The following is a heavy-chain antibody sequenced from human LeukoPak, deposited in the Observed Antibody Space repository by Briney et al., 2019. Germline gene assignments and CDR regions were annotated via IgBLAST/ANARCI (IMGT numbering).Heavy chain of an antibody. D-gene: IGHD2-2*01. Sequence: GGSLRLSCAASGFTFSSYGMHWVRQAPGKGLEWVAFIRYDGNDKSYADSVKGRFTISRDNSKNTLYLHMNSLRAEDTALYYCARDYCSTTTCLDYWGRGTLVTVSP. CDR3: ARDYCSTTTCLDY. J-gene: IGHJ4*02. CDR2: IRYDGNDK. CDR1: GFTFSSYG. V-gene: IGHV3-30*02.